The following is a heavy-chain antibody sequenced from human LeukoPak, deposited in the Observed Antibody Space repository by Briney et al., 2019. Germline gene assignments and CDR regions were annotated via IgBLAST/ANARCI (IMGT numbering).Heavy chain of an antibody. J-gene: IGHJ4*02. V-gene: IGHV4-4*07. CDR3: AREEFLHEIDSSGYFVY. CDR2: VYSSGVG. CDR1: GGSITGYY. D-gene: IGHD3-22*01. Sequence: SETLSLTCTVSGGSITGYYWNRIRQPAGQGLEWLGRVYSSGVGNYNPSLTGRVTMSVDTSKNQFSLKLTSLTAADTAVYYCAREEFLHEIDSSGYFVYWGQGTLVTVSS.